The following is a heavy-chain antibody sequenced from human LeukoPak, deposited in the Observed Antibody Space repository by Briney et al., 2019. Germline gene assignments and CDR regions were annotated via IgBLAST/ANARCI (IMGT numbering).Heavy chain of an antibody. Sequence: GGSLRLSCAASGFTFSNYGMHWVRQAPGKGLGWVAAIWYDGSNKYYGDSVKGRFTISRDNSKNTLYLQMNSLRAEDTAAYYCARAGYGDPHFDFWGQGTLVSVSS. CDR1: GFTFSNYG. J-gene: IGHJ4*02. D-gene: IGHD4-17*01. CDR3: ARAGYGDPHFDF. CDR2: IWYDGSNK. V-gene: IGHV3-33*01.